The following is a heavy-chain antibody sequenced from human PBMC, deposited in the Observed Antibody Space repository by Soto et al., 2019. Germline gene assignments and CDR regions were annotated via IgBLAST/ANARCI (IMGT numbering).Heavy chain of an antibody. CDR1: GFIFSSYG. V-gene: IGHV3-30*18. Sequence: QVQLVESGGGVVQPGRSLRLSCAASGFIFSSYGMHWVRQAPGKGLEWVAVMSYDGANKNYADSVKGWFTISRDNSKNTLYLQMNSLRAEDTAVYYCAKDNSPNYYYGMDVWGQGTTVNVSS. CDR3: AKDNSPNYYYGMDV. CDR2: MSYDGANK. J-gene: IGHJ6*02. D-gene: IGHD1-26*01.